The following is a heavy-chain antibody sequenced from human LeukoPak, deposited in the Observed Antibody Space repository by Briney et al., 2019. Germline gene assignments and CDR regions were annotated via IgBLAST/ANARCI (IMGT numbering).Heavy chain of an antibody. CDR3: ARQRYCSSTSCRTNWFDP. V-gene: IGHV4-39*01. CDR2: IYYSGST. D-gene: IGHD2-2*01. CDR1: GGSISSSSYY. J-gene: IGHJ5*02. Sequence: PSETLSLACTVSGGSISSSSYYWGWIRQPPGKGLEWIGSIYYSGSTYYNPPLKSRVTISVDTSKNQFSLKLSSVTAADTAVYYCARQRYCSSTSCRTNWFDPWGQGTLVTVSS.